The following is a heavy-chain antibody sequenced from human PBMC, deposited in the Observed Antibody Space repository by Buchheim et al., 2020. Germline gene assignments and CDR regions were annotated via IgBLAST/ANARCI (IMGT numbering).Heavy chain of an antibody. Sequence: QLQLQESGPGLVKPSETLSLTCTVSGGSISSSSYYWGWIRQPPGKGLEWIGSIYYSGSTYYNPSLKSRVTISVDTTKNQFSLKLSSVTAADTAVYYCARERAYSSSSVVRYYYYYGMDVWGQGTT. V-gene: IGHV4-39*01. CDR3: ARERAYSSSSVVRYYYYYGMDV. CDR1: GGSISSSSYY. D-gene: IGHD6-6*01. J-gene: IGHJ6*02. CDR2: IYYSGST.